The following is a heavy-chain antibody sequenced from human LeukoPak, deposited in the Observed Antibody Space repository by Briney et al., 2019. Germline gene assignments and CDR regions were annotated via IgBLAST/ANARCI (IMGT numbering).Heavy chain of an antibody. CDR1: GGSISSYY. D-gene: IGHD5-24*01. CDR3: ARDLRGGWLQLFDY. CDR2: IYYSGST. Sequence: SETLSLTCTVSGGSISSYYWSWIRQPPGKGLEWIGYIYYSGSTNYNPSLKSQVTISVDTSKNQFSLKLSSVTAADTAVYYCARDLRGGWLQLFDYWGQGTLVTVSS. V-gene: IGHV4-59*01. J-gene: IGHJ4*02.